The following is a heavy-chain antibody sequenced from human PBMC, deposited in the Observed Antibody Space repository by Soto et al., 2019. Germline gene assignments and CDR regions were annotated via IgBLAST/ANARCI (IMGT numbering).Heavy chain of an antibody. Sequence: QVQLQESGPGLVKPSQTLSVSCSVSGDSVGRGGHYWTWIRQHPGKVLEWIGYIYWTGSTSYNPSLKSRVTISVDRSKNQFSLKLNSVTAADTAVYYCARDAGLTSAIDYWGQGTLITVSS. V-gene: IGHV4-31*02. D-gene: IGHD4-4*01. CDR3: ARDAGLTSAIDY. CDR2: IYWTGST. J-gene: IGHJ4*02. CDR1: GDSVGRGGHY.